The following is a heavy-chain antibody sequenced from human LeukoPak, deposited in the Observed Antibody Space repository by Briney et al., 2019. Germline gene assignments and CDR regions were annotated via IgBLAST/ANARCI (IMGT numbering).Heavy chain of an antibody. CDR1: GFTFSSYA. Sequence: GGSLRLSCAASGFTFSSYAMSWVRQAPGKGLEWVSGFSGSGDTTDYADSVKGRFTISRDNSKNTLYLQMNSLRAEDTAVYYCAKSYYHDSRGGGSFDYWGQGTLVTVSS. J-gene: IGHJ4*02. CDR3: AKSYYHDSRGGGSFDY. CDR2: FSGSGDTT. D-gene: IGHD3-22*01. V-gene: IGHV3-23*01.